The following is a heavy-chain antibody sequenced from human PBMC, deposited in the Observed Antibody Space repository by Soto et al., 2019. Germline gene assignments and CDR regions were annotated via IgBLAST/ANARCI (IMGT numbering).Heavy chain of an antibody. V-gene: IGHV1-3*01. CDR3: ARVNGDDVRYFDY. CDR1: GYTFTSYA. CDR2: INAGNGNT. J-gene: IGHJ4*02. D-gene: IGHD4-17*01. Sequence: APVKVSCKASGYTFTSYAMHWVRQAPGQRLEWMGWINAGNGNTKYSQKFQGRVTITRDTSASTAYMELSSLRSEDTAVYYCARVNGDDVRYFDYWGQGTLVTVSS.